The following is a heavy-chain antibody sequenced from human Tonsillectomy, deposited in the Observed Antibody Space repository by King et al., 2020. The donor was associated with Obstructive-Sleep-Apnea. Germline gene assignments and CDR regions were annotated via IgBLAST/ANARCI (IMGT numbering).Heavy chain of an antibody. V-gene: IGHV4-31*03. CDR2: SYYSATT. J-gene: IGHJ4*02. CDR1: GASISSGGYY. CDR3: ARDRPLGPLDY. Sequence: VQLQESGPGLVEPSQTLSLTCTVSGASISSGGYYWSWIRQHPGKGLEWIGDSYYSATTYYNPSLKSRGTISVDTSKNQFSLKLSSVTAADTAVYYCARDRPLGPLDYWGQGTLVTVSS.